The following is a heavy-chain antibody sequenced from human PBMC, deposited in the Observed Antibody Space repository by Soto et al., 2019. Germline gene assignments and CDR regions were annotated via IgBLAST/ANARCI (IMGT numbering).Heavy chain of an antibody. Sequence: QVDLVQSGAEMKQAGSSVKVSCKAPGGTFKNNGISWVRQAPGQGLEWMGGIIPVFGTTKYAQRFQGRLTITADDSTSTAYLELSSLRYEATAIYYCVRENGVAVATILYYFDYCGQGTLVTVSS. V-gene: IGHV1-69*01. J-gene: IGHJ4*02. CDR2: IIPVFGTT. CDR3: VRENGVAVATILYYFDY. D-gene: IGHD5-12*01. CDR1: GGTFKNNG.